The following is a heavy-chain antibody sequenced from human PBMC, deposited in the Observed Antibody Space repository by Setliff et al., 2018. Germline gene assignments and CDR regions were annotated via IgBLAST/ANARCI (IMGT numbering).Heavy chain of an antibody. D-gene: IGHD2-2*01. J-gene: IGHJ4*02. CDR2: IGAYTGNT. CDR1: GYTLINYG. Sequence: ASVKVSCKASGYTLINYGISRVRQAPGQGLEWMGWIGAYTGNTNYAQKFQGRVTMTTDTSTSTAYMELRSLRSDDTAVYYCSRLVRYCSRTTCQTASGAELWGQGTLVTVSS. CDR3: SRLVRYCSRTTCQTASGAEL. V-gene: IGHV1-18*01.